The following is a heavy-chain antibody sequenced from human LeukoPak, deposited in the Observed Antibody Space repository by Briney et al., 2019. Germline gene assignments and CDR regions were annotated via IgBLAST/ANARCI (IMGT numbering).Heavy chain of an antibody. CDR1: AYRFSNYW. V-gene: IGHV5-51*01. D-gene: IGHD1-26*01. CDR3: ARQAGATDFDY. CDR2: NYPGDSDT. J-gene: IGHJ4*02. Sequence: GESLKISCKGSAYRFSNYWIGWVRQMPGKGLEWMGINYPGDSDTKYSPSFRGQVTISVDKSISTAYLQWSSLKASDTAMYYCARQAGATDFDYWGQGTLVTVSS.